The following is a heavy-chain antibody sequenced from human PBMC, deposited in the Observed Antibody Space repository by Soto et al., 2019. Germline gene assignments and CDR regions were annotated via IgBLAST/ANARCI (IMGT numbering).Heavy chain of an antibody. CDR2: ISSSSSTI. CDR1: GFTCSDYS. J-gene: IGHJ4*02. Sequence: EVQLVESGGGLVQPGGSLRLSCAASGFTCSDYSMNWVRQAPGKGLEWVSYISSSSSTIYYADSVKGRFTISRDNAKNSLYLQMNRLRAEDTAVYYCARRRSVSIDYWGQGTLVTVSS. V-gene: IGHV3-48*01. D-gene: IGHD4-17*01. CDR3: ARRRSVSIDY.